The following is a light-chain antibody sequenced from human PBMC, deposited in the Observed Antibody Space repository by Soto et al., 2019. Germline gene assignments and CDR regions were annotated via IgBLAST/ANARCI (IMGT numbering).Light chain of an antibody. Sequence: ETVMTQSPATLSVSPGERATLSCRASQSVGSTLAWYQQKPGQAPGLLIYSASNRATGIPARFTGSGSGTEFTLIISSLQSEDFAVYYCQQDNNWPQTFGQGTKVEIK. CDR1: QSVGST. V-gene: IGKV3-15*01. CDR3: QQDNNWPQT. CDR2: SAS. J-gene: IGKJ1*01.